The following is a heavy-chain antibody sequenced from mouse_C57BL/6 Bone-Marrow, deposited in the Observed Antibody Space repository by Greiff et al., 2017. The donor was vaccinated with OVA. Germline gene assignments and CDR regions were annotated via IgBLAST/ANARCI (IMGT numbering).Heavy chain of an antibody. J-gene: IGHJ4*01. CDR2: IYPRDGST. Sequence: VQLQQSDAELVKPGASVKISCKVSGYTFTDHTIHWMKQRPEQGLEWIGYIYPRDGSTKYNEKFKGKATLTADKSSSTAYMQLNSLTSEDSAVYFGARGRAYSLYAMDDWGQGTSVTVSS. V-gene: IGHV1-78*01. CDR3: ARGRAYSLYAMDD. D-gene: IGHD2-12*01. CDR1: GYTFTDHT.